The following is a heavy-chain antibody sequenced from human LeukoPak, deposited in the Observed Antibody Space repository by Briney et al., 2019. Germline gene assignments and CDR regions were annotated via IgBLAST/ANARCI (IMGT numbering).Heavy chain of an antibody. CDR1: GGSISTGVYY. CDR3: ARAILTPSGFVWHSDL. CDR2: NT. J-gene: IGHJ2*01. D-gene: IGHD3-3*01. V-gene: IGHV4-31*03. Sequence: SETLSLTCTASGGSISTGVYYWSWIRQHPGKGLEWIGYNTYYNPSLKSRVTISVDTSKSQFSLKLTSVTAADTAVYHCARAILTPSGFVWHSDLWGRGTLVTVSS.